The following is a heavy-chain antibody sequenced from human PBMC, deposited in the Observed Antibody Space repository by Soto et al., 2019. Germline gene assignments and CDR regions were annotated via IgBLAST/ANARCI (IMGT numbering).Heavy chain of an antibody. Sequence: PGGSLRLSCAASGFTFSSYSMNWVRQAPGKGLEWVSSISSSSYIYYADSVKGRFTISRDNAKNSLYLQMNSLRAEDTAVYYCARDFIFFDSSTRERWFDPWGQGTLVTVSS. D-gene: IGHD3-22*01. CDR3: ARDFIFFDSSTRERWFDP. V-gene: IGHV3-21*01. CDR1: GFTFSSYS. CDR2: ISSSSYI. J-gene: IGHJ5*02.